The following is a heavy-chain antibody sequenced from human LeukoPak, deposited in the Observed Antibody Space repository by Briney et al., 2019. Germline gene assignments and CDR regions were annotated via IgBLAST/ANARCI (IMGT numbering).Heavy chain of an antibody. Sequence: TSETLSLTCTVSGGSISSYYWSWIRQPPGKGLEWIGYIYYSGSTYYNPSLKSRVTISVDTSKNQFSLKLSSVTAADTAVYYCAREVVAGNDIDYWGQGTLVTVSS. D-gene: IGHD1-1*01. CDR1: GGSISSYY. J-gene: IGHJ4*02. CDR2: IYYSGST. CDR3: AREVVAGNDIDY. V-gene: IGHV4-59*08.